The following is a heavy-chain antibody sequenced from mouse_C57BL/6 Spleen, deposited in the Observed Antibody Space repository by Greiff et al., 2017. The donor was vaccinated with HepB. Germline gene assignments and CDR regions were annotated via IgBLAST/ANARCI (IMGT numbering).Heavy chain of an antibody. CDR3: AQTTVVASFDY. CDR1: GYTFTDYN. J-gene: IGHJ2*01. D-gene: IGHD1-1*01. V-gene: IGHV1-22*01. Sequence: VQLQQSGPELVKPGASVKMSCKASGYTFTDYNMHWVKQSHGKSLEWIGYINPNNGGTSYNQKFKGKATLTVNKSSSTAYMELRSLTSEDSAVYYCAQTTVVASFDYWGQGTTLTVSS. CDR2: INPNNGGT.